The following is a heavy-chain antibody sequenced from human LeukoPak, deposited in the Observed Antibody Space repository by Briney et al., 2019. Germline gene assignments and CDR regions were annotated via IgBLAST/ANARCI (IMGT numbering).Heavy chain of an antibody. CDR1: GGSISSSSYY. CDR2: IYYSGST. CDR3: VSPRGFSYGYFDY. J-gene: IGHJ4*02. V-gene: IGHV4-39*01. D-gene: IGHD5-18*01. Sequence: SSETLSLTCTVSGGSISSSSYYWGWIRQPPGKGLEWIGSIYYSGSTYYNPSLKSRVTISADTSKNQFSLTLGSVSATDTAVYYCVSPRGFSYGYFDYWGQGTLVTVSS.